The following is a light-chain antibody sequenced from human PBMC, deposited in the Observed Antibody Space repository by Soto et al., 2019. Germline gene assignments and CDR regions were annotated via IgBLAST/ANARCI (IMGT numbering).Light chain of an antibody. Sequence: QSALTQPASVSGSPGQSITISCTGISADVATSNFVSWYQHHPGRAPRLILYDVTHRPSGISNRFSGSKSGDTASLTISGLQAEGEADYYCTSYRTGPLYVFGTGTKVTV. CDR3: TSYRTGPLYV. V-gene: IGLV2-14*03. CDR2: DVT. CDR1: SADVATSNF. J-gene: IGLJ1*01.